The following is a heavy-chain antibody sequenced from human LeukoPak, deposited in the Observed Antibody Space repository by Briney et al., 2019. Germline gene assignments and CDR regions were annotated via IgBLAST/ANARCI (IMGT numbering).Heavy chain of an antibody. J-gene: IGHJ3*02. V-gene: IGHV4-59*01. CDR2: IYYSGST. D-gene: IGHD3-9*01. Sequence: PSETLSLTCTVSGGSISSYYWSWIRQPPGKGLEWIGYIYYSGSTNYNPSLKSRVTISVDASKNQFSLKLSSVTAADTAVYYCARGGGGYYDILTGYYNRDAFDIWGQGTMVTVSS. CDR3: ARGGGGYYDILTGYYNRDAFDI. CDR1: GGSISSYY.